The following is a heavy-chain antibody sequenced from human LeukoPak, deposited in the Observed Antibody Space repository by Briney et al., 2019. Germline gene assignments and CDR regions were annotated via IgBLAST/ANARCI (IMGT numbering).Heavy chain of an antibody. Sequence: GGSLRLSCAASGFTVSSNYMSWVRQAPGKGLEWVSVIYSGGSTYYADSVKGRFTISRDNSKNTLYLQMNSLRAEDTAVYYCARDQYGDYYFDYWGQGTLVTVSS. D-gene: IGHD4-17*01. CDR3: ARDQYGDYYFDY. J-gene: IGHJ4*02. CDR1: GFTVSSNY. V-gene: IGHV3-53*01. CDR2: IYSGGST.